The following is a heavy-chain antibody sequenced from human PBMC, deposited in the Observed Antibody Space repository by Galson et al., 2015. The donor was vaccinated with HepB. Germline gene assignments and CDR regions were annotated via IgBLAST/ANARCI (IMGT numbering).Heavy chain of an antibody. V-gene: IGHV3-23*01. CDR1: AFTFSSYA. CDR2: ISGSGGST. Sequence: SLRLSCAASAFTFSSYAMSWVRQAPGKGLEWVSAISGSGGSTYYADSVKGRFTISRDNSKNTLSLQMNSLRAEDTAVYYCAKTGLGAGEYQLPSGGMDVWGQGTTVTVSS. D-gene: IGHD2-2*01. J-gene: IGHJ6*02. CDR3: AKTGLGAGEYQLPSGGMDV.